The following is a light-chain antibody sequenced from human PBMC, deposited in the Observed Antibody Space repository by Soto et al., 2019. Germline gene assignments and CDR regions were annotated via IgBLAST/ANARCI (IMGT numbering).Light chain of an antibody. J-gene: IGKJ4*01. CDR3: QKRSNWTST. V-gene: IGKV3-11*01. Sequence: EIVLTQSPATLSLSPGERATLSCRASQSVSSYLAWYQQKPGQAPRLLIYDASNRATGIPARFSGSGSGTAFTLTISRLEPEDFAVYYCQKRSNWTSTFGGGTKVEIK. CDR2: DAS. CDR1: QSVSSY.